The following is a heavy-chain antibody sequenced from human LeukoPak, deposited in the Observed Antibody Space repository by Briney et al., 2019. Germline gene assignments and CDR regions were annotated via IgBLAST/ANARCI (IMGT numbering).Heavy chain of an antibody. CDR2: INYSGST. J-gene: IGHJ5*02. D-gene: IGHD3-3*01. CDR3: WGVRIAIFGVVTPHGWFDP. Sequence: PSETLSLTCAVYGGSFSGYYWSWIRQPPGKGLEWIGDINYSGSTNYNPSLKSRVTKSVETSKNQFVLKLSHGNAADPAVYYCWGVRIAIFGVVTPHGWFDPWGQGTLVTVSS. CDR1: GGSFSGYY. V-gene: IGHV4-34*03.